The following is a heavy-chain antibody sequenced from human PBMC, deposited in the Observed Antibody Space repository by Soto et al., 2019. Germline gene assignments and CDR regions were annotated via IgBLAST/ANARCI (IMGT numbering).Heavy chain of an antibody. J-gene: IGHJ6*02. Sequence: QVQLVQSGAEVKKPGSSVKVSCKASGGTFSSYTISWVRQAPGQGLEWMGRIIPILGIANYAQKFQGRVTITAEKSTSTAYMELSSLRSEDTAVYYCARGQYDILTGYYRYYYYYGMDVWGQGTTVTVSS. D-gene: IGHD3-9*01. V-gene: IGHV1-69*02. CDR3: ARGQYDILTGYYRYYYYYGMDV. CDR1: GGTFSSYT. CDR2: IIPILGIA.